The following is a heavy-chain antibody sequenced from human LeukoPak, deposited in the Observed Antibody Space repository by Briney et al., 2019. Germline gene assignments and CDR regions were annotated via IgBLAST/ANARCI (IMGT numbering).Heavy chain of an antibody. Sequence: GGSLRLSCAASGFTFDDYAMHWVRQAPGKGLEWVSFISGDGGYTYYADSVKGRFTISRDNSKNSLYLQMYSLRPEDTALYYCAEVRYSSGPFDYWGQGTLVTVSS. CDR3: AEVRYSSGPFDY. D-gene: IGHD4-11*01. J-gene: IGHJ4*02. CDR2: ISGDGGYT. CDR1: GFTFDDYA. V-gene: IGHV3-43*02.